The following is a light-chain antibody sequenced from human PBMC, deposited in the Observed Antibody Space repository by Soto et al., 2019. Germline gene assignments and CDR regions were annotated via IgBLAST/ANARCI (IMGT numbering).Light chain of an antibody. V-gene: IGKV1-5*03. CDR1: QSISTW. J-gene: IGKJ1*01. CDR2: KAS. CDR3: QQYNSYSPP. Sequence: DIQMTQSPSTLSASVGDRVTITCRASQSISTWLAWYQQEPGKAPKLLIHKASSLQSGVPSRFSGSGSGTDFPLTISSLHPDDFATYYCQQYNSYSPPFGQGTRVEIK.